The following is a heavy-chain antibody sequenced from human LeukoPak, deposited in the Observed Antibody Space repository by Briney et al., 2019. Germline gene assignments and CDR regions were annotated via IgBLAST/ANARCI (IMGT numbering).Heavy chain of an antibody. D-gene: IGHD6-13*01. J-gene: IGHJ6*03. Sequence: PGGSLRLSCAASGFTFSSYAISWVRQAPGKGLEWVSAISKSGDSTYYADSVKGRFTISRDNSKNTLYLQMNSLRAEDTAVYYCAVAAAGTAEVYYYYYYMDVWGKGTTVTVSS. CDR1: GFTFSSYA. CDR3: AVAAAGTAEVYYYYYYMDV. V-gene: IGHV3-23*01. CDR2: ISKSGDST.